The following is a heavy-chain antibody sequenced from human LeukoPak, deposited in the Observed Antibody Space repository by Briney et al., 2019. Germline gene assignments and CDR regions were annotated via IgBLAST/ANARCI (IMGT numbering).Heavy chain of an antibody. CDR1: GFTFSSYG. D-gene: IGHD1-26*01. J-gene: IGHJ4*02. CDR2: IRYDGSNK. CDR3: AKDLSYSGSYSAPDY. Sequence: GGSLRLSCAASGFTFSSYGMHWVRQAPGKGLEWVAFIRYDGSNKYYADSVKGRFTISRDNSKNTLYLQMSSLRAEDTAVYYCAKDLSYSGSYSAPDYWGQGTLVTVSS. V-gene: IGHV3-30*02.